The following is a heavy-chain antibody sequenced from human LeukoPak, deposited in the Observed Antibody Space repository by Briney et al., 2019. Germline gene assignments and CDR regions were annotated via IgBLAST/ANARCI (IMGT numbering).Heavy chain of an antibody. CDR3: ARFTGTYLAY. V-gene: IGHV4-59*01. D-gene: IGHD2-8*02. CDR2: ISYSGST. J-gene: IGHJ4*02. CDR1: GGSISGYY. Sequence: PSETLSLTCTVSGGSISGYYWSWLRQPPGKGLEWIGHISYSGSTRYNSSLNSRVTISVDTSKNQFSLKLTSVTAADTAVYYCARFTGTYLAYWGQGILVTVSS.